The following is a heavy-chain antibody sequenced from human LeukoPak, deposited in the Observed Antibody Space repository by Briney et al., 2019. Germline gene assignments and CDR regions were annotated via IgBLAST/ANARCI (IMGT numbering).Heavy chain of an antibody. CDR1: GGSFSGYY. J-gene: IGHJ6*02. D-gene: IGHD5-12*01. Sequence: SETLSLTCAVYGGSFSGYYWSWIRQPPGKGLEWFGEINHSGSTNYNPSLKSRVTISVDTSKNQFSLKLSSVTAADTAVYYRASLRPIAYYYYGMDVWGQGTTVTVSS. CDR3: ASLRPIAYYYYGMDV. CDR2: INHSGST. V-gene: IGHV4-34*01.